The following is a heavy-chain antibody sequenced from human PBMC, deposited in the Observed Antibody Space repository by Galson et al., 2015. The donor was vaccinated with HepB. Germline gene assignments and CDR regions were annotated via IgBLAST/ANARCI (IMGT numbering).Heavy chain of an antibody. CDR2: ISNSGSHT. J-gene: IGHJ4*02. V-gene: IGHV3-21*03. Sequence: SLRLSCAASGFIFSTYSMNWVRQAPGKGLEWVSSISNSGSHTYYADSVKGRFTIPRDHAKTSLYLQMNSLRAEDTAVYYCARLTSSSSDPSDYWGQGTLVTVPS. CDR3: ARLTSSSSDPSDY. D-gene: IGHD6-6*01. CDR1: GFIFSTYS.